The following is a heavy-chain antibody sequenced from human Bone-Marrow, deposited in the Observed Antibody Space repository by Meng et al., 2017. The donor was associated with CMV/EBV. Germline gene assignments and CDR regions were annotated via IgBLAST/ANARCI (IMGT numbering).Heavy chain of an antibody. J-gene: IGHJ4*02. CDR3: AKALLLFGGPNAYFDQ. CDR1: GFRFDDYG. Sequence: GESLKISCAASGFRFDDYGMHWVRQTPGKGLEWVAFIRHDGTNKFYGASVKGRFTISRDNSKSTVYLQMNSLRPEETALYYCAKALLLFGGPNAYFDQWGQGTLVTVSS. V-gene: IGHV3-30*02. D-gene: IGHD3-16*01. CDR2: IRHDGTNK.